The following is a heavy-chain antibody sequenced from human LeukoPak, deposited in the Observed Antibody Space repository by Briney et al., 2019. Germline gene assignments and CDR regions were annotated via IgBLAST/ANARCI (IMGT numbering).Heavy chain of an antibody. CDR1: GFTVSSNY. CDR2: IYSGGST. Sequence: GGSLRLSCAASGFTVSSNYMSWVRQAPGKGLEWVSVIYSGGSTYYADSVKGRFTISRDNSKNTLYLQMNSLRAEDTAVYYCARGTVDTAMDPPDYWGQGTLVTVSS. V-gene: IGHV3-53*01. D-gene: IGHD5-18*01. CDR3: ARGTVDTAMDPPDY. J-gene: IGHJ4*02.